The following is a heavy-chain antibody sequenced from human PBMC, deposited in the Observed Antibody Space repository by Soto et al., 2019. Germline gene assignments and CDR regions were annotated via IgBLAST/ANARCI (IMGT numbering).Heavy chain of an antibody. CDR1: GGSISSGGYY. CDR2: IYYSGST. V-gene: IGHV4-31*03. J-gene: IGHJ4*02. Sequence: ASETLSLTCTVSGGSISSGGYYWSWIRQHPGKGLEWIGYIYYSGSTYYNPSLKSRVTISVDTSKNQFSLKLSSVTAADTAVYYCARDLSCTYYDFCSGYRYDYWGQGTLVPVSS. D-gene: IGHD3-3*01. CDR3: ARDLSCTYYDFCSGYRYDY.